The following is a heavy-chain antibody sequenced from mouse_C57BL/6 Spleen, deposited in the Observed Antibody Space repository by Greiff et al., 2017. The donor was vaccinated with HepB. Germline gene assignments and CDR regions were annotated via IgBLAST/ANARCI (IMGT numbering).Heavy chain of an antibody. V-gene: IGHV5-4*01. CDR2: ISDGGSYT. J-gene: IGHJ4*01. D-gene: IGHD2-5*01. CDR3: AREDCSKPYDVDY. Sequence: EVLLVESGGGLVKPGGSLKLSCAASGFTFSSYAMSWVRQTPEQRLEWVATISDGGSYTYYPDNVKGRFTISRDIAKNNLYLQISHLKSEDTAMSYCAREDCSKPYDVDYWGQGASVTVAS. CDR1: GFTFSSYA.